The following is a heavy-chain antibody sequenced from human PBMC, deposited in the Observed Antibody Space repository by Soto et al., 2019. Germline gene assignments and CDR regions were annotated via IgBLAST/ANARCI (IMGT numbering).Heavy chain of an antibody. CDR1: GGSISSSSYY. Sequence: SETLSLTCTVSGGSISSSSYYWGWIRQPPGKGLEWIGSIYYSGSTYYNPTLKSRVTISVDTSKNQFSLKLSSVTAADTAVYYCARLYDFWSGYSDQTLDYWGQGTLVTVSS. J-gene: IGHJ4*02. CDR2: IYYSGST. V-gene: IGHV4-39*01. CDR3: ARLYDFWSGYSDQTLDY. D-gene: IGHD3-3*01.